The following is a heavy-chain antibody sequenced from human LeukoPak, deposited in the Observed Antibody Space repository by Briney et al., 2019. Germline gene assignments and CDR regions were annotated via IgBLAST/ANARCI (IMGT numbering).Heavy chain of an antibody. CDR1: GFTFSSYW. CDR2: IKQDGSEK. CDR3: ARVVDHDYSDYYLDY. D-gene: IGHD4-11*01. Sequence: GGSLRLSCAASGFTFSSYWMSWVRQAPGKGLEWVANIKQDGSEKYYVDSVKGRFTISRDNAKNSLYLQMNSLRAEDTAVYYCARVVDHDYSDYYLDYWGQGTLVTVSS. J-gene: IGHJ4*02. V-gene: IGHV3-7*03.